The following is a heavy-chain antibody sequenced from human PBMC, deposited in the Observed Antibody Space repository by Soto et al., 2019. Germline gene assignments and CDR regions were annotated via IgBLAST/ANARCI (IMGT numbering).Heavy chain of an antibody. CDR3: ARSREFDY. V-gene: IGHV4-30-2*01. J-gene: IGHJ4*02. CDR2: IFPSVTT. Sequence: SETLSLTCGVSGGSLSGATYSWNWIRQPPGKGLEWIGYIFPSVTTYYNPSLKSRVTISIDVSDNQFSLSLRSLTAADTAVYYCARSREFDYWSQGTMVTVSS. CDR1: GGSLSGATYS.